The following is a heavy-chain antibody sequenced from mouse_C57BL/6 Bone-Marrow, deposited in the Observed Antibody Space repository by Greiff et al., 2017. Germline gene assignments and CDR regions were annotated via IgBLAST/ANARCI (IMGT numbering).Heavy chain of an antibody. Sequence: QVQLQQPGAELVKPGASVKMSCKASGYTFTSYWITWVKQRPGQGLEWIGDIYPGSGSTNYNEKFKSKATLTVDTSSSTAYRQRSSLTSEDSAVYYCAREGYLGGYFDYWGQGTTLTVSS. J-gene: IGHJ2*01. CDR1: GYTFTSYW. D-gene: IGHD3-1*01. V-gene: IGHV1-55*01. CDR2: IYPGSGST. CDR3: AREGYLGGYFDY.